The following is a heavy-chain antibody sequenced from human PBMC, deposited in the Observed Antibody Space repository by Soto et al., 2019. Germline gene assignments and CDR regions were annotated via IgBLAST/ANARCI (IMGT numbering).Heavy chain of an antibody. CDR3: AKEYSSPAAWFDP. V-gene: IGHV1-2*02. CDR2: INPNTGAT. D-gene: IGHD6-19*01. J-gene: IGHJ5*02. CDR1: GYTFTDYH. Sequence: ASVKVSCKASGYTFTDYHIHWVRQAPGQRLEWMGWINPNTGATNYAQNFQGRVTMTRDTSLSTVYMELSRLTSDDMAVYYCAKEYSSPAAWFDPWGQGTLVTVSS.